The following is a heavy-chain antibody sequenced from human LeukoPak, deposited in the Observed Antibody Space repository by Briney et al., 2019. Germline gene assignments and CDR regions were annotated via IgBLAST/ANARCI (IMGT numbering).Heavy chain of an antibody. D-gene: IGHD3-22*01. Sequence: GGSLRLSCAASGFTFSSYEMNWVRQAPGKGLEWVSSISSSSSYIYYADSVKGRFTISRDNAKNSLYLQMNSLRAEDTAVYYCARDGSRDYYDSSGYYSTLSYYYYMDVWGKGTTVTISS. V-gene: IGHV3-21*01. J-gene: IGHJ6*03. CDR1: GFTFSSYE. CDR3: ARDGSRDYYDSSGYYSTLSYYYYMDV. CDR2: ISSSSSYI.